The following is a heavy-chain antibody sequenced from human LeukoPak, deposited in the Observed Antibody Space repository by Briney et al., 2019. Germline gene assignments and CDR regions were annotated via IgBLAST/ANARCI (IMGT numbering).Heavy chain of an antibody. D-gene: IGHD1-26*01. Sequence: SETLSLTCAVYGGSFSGYHWSWIRQPPGKGLEWIGEINHSGSTNYNPSLKSRVTISVDTSKNQFSLKLSSVTAADTAVYYCARGRMGATKTYYFDYWGQGTLVTVSS. CDR3: ARGRMGATKTYYFDY. CDR1: GGSFSGYH. J-gene: IGHJ4*02. CDR2: INHSGST. V-gene: IGHV4-34*01.